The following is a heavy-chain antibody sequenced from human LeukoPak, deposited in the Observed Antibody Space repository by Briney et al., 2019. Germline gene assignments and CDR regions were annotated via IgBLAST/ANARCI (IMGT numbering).Heavy chain of an antibody. J-gene: IGHJ4*02. D-gene: IGHD3-22*01. Sequence: SETLSLTCSVSGGAIRSYYCSWIRQPPGKGLEWVGYMYYSGSTNYNPALKSRVTISVDTSMNQFSLRLSSVTAADTADYYCARVRALSYYDSSGDLFYFDYWGQGTLVTVSS. V-gene: IGHV4-59*01. CDR1: GGAIRSYY. CDR3: ARVRALSYYDSSGDLFYFDY. CDR2: MYYSGST.